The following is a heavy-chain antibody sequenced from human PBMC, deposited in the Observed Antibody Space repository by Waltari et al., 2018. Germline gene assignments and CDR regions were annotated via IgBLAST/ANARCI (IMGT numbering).Heavy chain of an antibody. Sequence: QVQLQESGPGLVKPSETLSLTCTVSGGSISSYYWSWIRPPPGKGLEWIGYIYYSGSTNANPSLKSRVTISVDTSKNQFSLKLSSVTAADTAVYYCARVGSSTSYYYYYYMDVWGKGTTVTVSS. J-gene: IGHJ6*03. D-gene: IGHD2-2*01. CDR2: IYYSGST. CDR1: GGSISSYY. CDR3: ARVGSSTSYYYYYYMDV. V-gene: IGHV4-59*01.